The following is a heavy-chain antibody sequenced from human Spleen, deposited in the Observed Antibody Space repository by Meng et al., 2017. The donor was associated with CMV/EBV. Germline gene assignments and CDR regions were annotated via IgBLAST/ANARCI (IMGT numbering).Heavy chain of an antibody. V-gene: IGHV1-18*01. J-gene: IGHJ4*02. CDR1: FC. CDR2: ISEYNGNT. CDR3: ARGGMMWRSGIVIEPATAFDF. Sequence: FCVSWVRQAHGQRLEFMGWISEYNGNTDYAQNFQGRVTLTTDSSTGTAYMELRGLRSDDTAVYYCARGGMMWRSGIVIEPATAFDFWGQGTLVTVSS. D-gene: IGHD2-21*01.